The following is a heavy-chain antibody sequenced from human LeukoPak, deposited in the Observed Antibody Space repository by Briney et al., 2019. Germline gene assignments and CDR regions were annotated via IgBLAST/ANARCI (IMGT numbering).Heavy chain of an antibody. V-gene: IGHV3-30*02. CDR1: GFSFSSYG. CDR2: IRHDGTET. Sequence: GGSLRLSCAASGFSFSSYGMHWLRQAPGKGPESVALIRHDGTETYHADSVKGRFTISRDDSKSTFYLQMNSLRPEDTAVYYCAKANRDHLSHYYGVDVWGPGSTV. CDR3: AKANRDHLSHYYGVDV. D-gene: IGHD3-10*01. J-gene: IGHJ6*02.